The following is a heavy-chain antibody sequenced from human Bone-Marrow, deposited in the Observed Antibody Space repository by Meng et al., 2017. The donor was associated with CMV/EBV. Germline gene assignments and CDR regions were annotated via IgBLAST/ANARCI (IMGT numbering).Heavy chain of an antibody. V-gene: IGHV1-8*01. CDR2: MNPNTGNT. Sequence: ASVKVSCKASGYTFTNYDINWVRQAAGQGLEWMGWMNPNTGNTDYAQKLQGRVTMTRNTSINTAYMELSSLRSDDTAVYDCARLGYCSSTSCIDYWGQGTLVTVSS. CDR3: ARLGYCSSTSCIDY. J-gene: IGHJ4*02. CDR1: GYTFTNYD. D-gene: IGHD2-2*01.